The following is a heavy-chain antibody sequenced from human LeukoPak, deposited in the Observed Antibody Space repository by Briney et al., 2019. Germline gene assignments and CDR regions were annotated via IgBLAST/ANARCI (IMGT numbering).Heavy chain of an antibody. D-gene: IGHD2-8*02. V-gene: IGHV3-23*01. CDR1: GFTLNNYA. Sequence: GGSLRLSCAASGFTLNNYAMSWVRQAPGKGLGWVSTLKKSGGSSHYADSVKGRFTISGDSSKNTLYLQMNSLRADDTAVYYCARATGSVDPYDIWGQGTMVTVST. CDR2: LKKSGGSS. CDR3: ARATGSVDPYDI. J-gene: IGHJ3*02.